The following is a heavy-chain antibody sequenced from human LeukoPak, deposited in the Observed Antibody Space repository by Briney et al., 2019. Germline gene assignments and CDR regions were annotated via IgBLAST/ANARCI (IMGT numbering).Heavy chain of an antibody. Sequence: PSETLSLTCTVSGGSISSYYWSWIRQPAGKGLEWIGRIYASGGTNYNPSLKSRLTISVDKSKNQFSLRLSSVTAADTAVYYCARSVGYCISASCYVNWFDPWGQGTLVTVSS. V-gene: IGHV4-4*07. CDR1: GGSISSYY. J-gene: IGHJ5*02. CDR3: ARSVGYCISASCYVNWFDP. D-gene: IGHD2-2*01. CDR2: IYASGGT.